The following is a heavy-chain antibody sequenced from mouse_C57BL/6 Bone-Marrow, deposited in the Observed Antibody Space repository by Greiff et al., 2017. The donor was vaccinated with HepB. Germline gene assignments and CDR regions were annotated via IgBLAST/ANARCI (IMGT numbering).Heavy chain of an antibody. CDR3: ARGYFDY. CDR1: GYSITSGYY. J-gene: IGHJ2*01. Sequence: VQLQQSGPGLVKPSQSLSLTCSVTGYSITSGYYWNWIRQFPGNKLEWMGYISYDGSNNYNPSLKNRISITRDTSKNQFFLKLNSVTTEDTATYYCARGYFDYWGQGTTLTVSS. CDR2: ISYDGSN. V-gene: IGHV3-6*01.